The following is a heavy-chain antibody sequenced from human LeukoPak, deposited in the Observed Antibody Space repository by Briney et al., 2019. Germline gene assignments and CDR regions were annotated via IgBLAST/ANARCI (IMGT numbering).Heavy chain of an antibody. CDR2: IFYSGST. V-gene: IGHV4-61*05. D-gene: IGHD3-16*01. J-gene: IGHJ4*02. CDR1: GGSISSGDYY. CDR3: ASGGD. Sequence: SETLSLTCTVSGGSISSGDYYWSWIRQPPGKGLEWIGFIFYSGSTNYNPSLKSRVTISVDKSKNQFSLKLSSVTAADTAVYYCASGGDWGQGTLVTVSS.